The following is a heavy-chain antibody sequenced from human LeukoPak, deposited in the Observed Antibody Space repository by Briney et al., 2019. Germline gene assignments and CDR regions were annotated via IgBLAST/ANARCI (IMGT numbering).Heavy chain of an antibody. J-gene: IGHJ6*02. V-gene: IGHV4-34*01. CDR2: INHSGST. CDR3: ARGYDSLDV. CDR1: GGSFSGYY. Sequence: SETLSLTCAVYGGSFSGYYWSWIRQPPGKGLEWIGEINHSGSTNYNPSLKSRVTISVDTSKNQFSLKLSSVTAADTAVYYCARGYDSLDVLGQGTTVTVSS. D-gene: IGHD3-3*01.